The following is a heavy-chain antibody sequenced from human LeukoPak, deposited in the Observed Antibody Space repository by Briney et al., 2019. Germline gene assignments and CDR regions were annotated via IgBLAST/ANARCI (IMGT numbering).Heavy chain of an antibody. J-gene: IGHJ4*02. CDR1: GFTFSSYW. D-gene: IGHD2-15*01. CDR3: ARVGIVVVGAGDY. Sequence: PGGSLRLSCAASGFTFSSYWMSWVRQAPGKGLEWVANIKKDGSEKYYVDSVKGRFTISRDNAKNSVHLQMNSLRAEDTAVYYCARVGIVVVGAGDYWGQGTLVTVSS. V-gene: IGHV3-7*01. CDR2: IKKDGSEK.